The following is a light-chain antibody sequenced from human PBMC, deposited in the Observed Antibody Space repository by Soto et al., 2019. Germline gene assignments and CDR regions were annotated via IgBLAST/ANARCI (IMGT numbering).Light chain of an antibody. CDR3: QQYNSYRT. CDR2: HAS. CDR1: QSISTW. V-gene: IGKV1-5*01. J-gene: IGKJ1*01. Sequence: DIEMTQSPATLSASVGDRVTITCRASQSISTWLAWYQQKPGKAPNLLIYHASSLRSGVPSRFSGSGSGTEFTLTISSLQPDDFATYYCQQYNSYRTFGQGTKVDIK.